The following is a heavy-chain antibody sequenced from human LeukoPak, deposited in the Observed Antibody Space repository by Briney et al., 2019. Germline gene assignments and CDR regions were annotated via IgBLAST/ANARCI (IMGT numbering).Heavy chain of an antibody. CDR3: AKIEGKYQLANIPDS. Sequence: GGSLRLSCAASGFTFIYFGMHWVRQAPGKGLEWVAFIRYDGSNEYYAESVKGRFTISRDNSKNTLYLQMNSLRVEDTAAYYCAKIEGKYQLANIPDSWGQGTLVTVSS. V-gene: IGHV3-30*02. J-gene: IGHJ4*02. CDR2: IRYDGSNE. CDR1: GFTFIYFG. D-gene: IGHD2-2*01.